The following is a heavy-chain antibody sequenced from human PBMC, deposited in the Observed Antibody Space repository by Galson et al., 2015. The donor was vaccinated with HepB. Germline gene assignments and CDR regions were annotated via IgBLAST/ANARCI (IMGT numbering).Heavy chain of an antibody. J-gene: IGHJ2*01. CDR3: GRGAYCGSDCYYWYFDL. CDR2: ISGSGGST. D-gene: IGHD2-21*02. V-gene: IGHV3-23*01. Sequence: SLRLSCAASGFTFSSYAMIWVRQAPGKGLEWVSGISGSGGSTYYADSLKGRFTISTDNSKNTLYLHMNSLRAEDTAVYYCGRGAYCGSDCYYWYFDLWGRGTLVTVSS. CDR1: GFTFSSYA.